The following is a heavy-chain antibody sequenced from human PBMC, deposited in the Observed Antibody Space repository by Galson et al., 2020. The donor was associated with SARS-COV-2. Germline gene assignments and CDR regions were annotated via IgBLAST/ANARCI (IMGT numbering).Heavy chain of an antibody. CDR2: ISSSGSTI. J-gene: IGHJ6*02. CDR1: GFTFSDYY. V-gene: IGHV3-11*01. Sequence: GGSLRLSCAASGFTFSDYYMSWIRQAPGKGLEWVSYISSSGSTIYYADSVKGRFTISRDNAKNSLYLQMNSLRAEDTAVYYCAREALAYGGNSQSTADYYYYGMDVWGQGTTVTVSS. D-gene: IGHD4-17*01. CDR3: AREALAYGGNSQSTADYYYYGMDV.